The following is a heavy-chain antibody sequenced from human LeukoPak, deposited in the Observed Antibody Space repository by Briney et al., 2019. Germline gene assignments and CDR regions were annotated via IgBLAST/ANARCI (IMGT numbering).Heavy chain of an antibody. CDR2: IIPIFGTA. CDR1: GGTFSSYA. CDR3: ARDRGWLQTYYFDY. J-gene: IGHJ4*02. Sequence: SVKVSCKASGGTFSSYAISWVRQAPGQGLEWMGRIIPIFGTANYAQKFQGKVTITTDESTSTAYMELSSLRSEDTAVYYCARDRGWLQTYYFDYWGQGTLVTVSS. V-gene: IGHV1-69*05. D-gene: IGHD5-24*01.